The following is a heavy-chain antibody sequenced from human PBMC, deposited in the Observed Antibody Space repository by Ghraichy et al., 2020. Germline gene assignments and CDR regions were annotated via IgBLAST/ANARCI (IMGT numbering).Heavy chain of an antibody. CDR3: AREARPPLFGVVTPHSDH. Sequence: SETLSLTCSVSGYNIYSGYYCGWIRQSPGKVLEWIGNIYQSGSTYYNPSLRSRVTMSVELSKNKFSLKLTSVTAADTAVYYGAREARPPLFGVVTPHSDHWGQGALVTVSS. CDR2: IYQSGST. J-gene: IGHJ4*02. CDR1: GYNIYSGYY. V-gene: IGHV4-38-2*02. D-gene: IGHD3-3*01.